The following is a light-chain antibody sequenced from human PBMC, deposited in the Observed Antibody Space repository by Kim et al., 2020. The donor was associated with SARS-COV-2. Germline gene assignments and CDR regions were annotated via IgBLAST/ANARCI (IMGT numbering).Light chain of an antibody. Sequence: EIVLTQSPATLSLSPGERATLSCRASQSVSTYLAWYQQKPGQAPRLLMYDPFNRATGIPARFSGSGSGTDFTLTISSLEPEDFAIYYCQHHSNWPLTFGGGTKLEI. CDR1: QSVSTY. V-gene: IGKV3-11*01. J-gene: IGKJ4*01. CDR2: DPF. CDR3: QHHSNWPLT.